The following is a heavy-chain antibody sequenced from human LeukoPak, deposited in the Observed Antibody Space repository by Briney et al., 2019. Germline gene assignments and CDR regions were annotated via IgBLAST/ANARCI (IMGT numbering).Heavy chain of an antibody. CDR2: IYTSGST. D-gene: IGHD6-19*01. Sequence: SQTLSLTCTVSGGSISSGSYYWSWIRQPAGKGLEWIGRIYTSGSTNYNPSLKSRVTISVDTSKNQFSLKLSSVTAADTAVYYCARAIAVAGLGVVEYYGMDVWGQGTTVTVSS. CDR3: ARAIAVAGLGVVEYYGMDV. J-gene: IGHJ6*02. CDR1: GGSISSGSYY. V-gene: IGHV4-61*02.